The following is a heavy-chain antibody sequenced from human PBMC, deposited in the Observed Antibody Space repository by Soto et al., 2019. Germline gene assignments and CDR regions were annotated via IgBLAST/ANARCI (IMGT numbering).Heavy chain of an antibody. D-gene: IGHD2-2*01. Sequence: SETLALTCTVSGGSISSYFWSWFRQPPGNGLEWIGYIYYSGSTNYNPSLKSRVTISVDTSKNQFSLKLSSVTAADTAVYYCARVLGPTLGYCSSTSCYAGWFDLWGQGTLVTVSS. J-gene: IGHJ5*02. V-gene: IGHV4-59*01. CDR1: GGSISSYF. CDR3: ARVLGPTLGYCSSTSCYAGWFDL. CDR2: IYYSGST.